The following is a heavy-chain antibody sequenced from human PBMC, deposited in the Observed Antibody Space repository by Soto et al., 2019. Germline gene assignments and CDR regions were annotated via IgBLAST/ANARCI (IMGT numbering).Heavy chain of an antibody. CDR2: MNPNNGNT. J-gene: IGHJ5*01. CDR1: GYTFTTYD. CDR3: ARDKRGYCSDGVCYSFGWFDS. V-gene: IGHV1-8*01. D-gene: IGHD2-8*01. Sequence: QVQLVQSGAEVRKPGASVRVSCKASGYTFTTYDISWVRQATGQGLEWMGWMNPNNGNTGYAQKFRGRVSMTRDTSIGTAYMELSGLRSEDTAVYYCARDKRGYCSDGVCYSFGWFDSWGQGTLVSVSS.